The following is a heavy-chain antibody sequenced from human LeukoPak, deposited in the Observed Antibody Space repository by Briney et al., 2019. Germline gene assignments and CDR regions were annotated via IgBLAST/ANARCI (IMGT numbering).Heavy chain of an antibody. CDR1: GGSFSGYY. CDR2: INHSGST. D-gene: IGHD5-18*01. Sequence: ETLSLTCAVYGGSFSGYYWSWIRKPPGKGLEWIGEINHSGSTNYNPSLKSRVTISVDTSKNQFSLKLSSVTAADTAVYYCARGRGYSYGPHNYFDYWGQGTLVTVSS. V-gene: IGHV4-34*01. CDR3: ARGRGYSYGPHNYFDY. J-gene: IGHJ4*02.